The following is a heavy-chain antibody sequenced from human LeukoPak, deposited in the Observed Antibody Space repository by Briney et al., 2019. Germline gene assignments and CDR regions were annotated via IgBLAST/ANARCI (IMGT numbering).Heavy chain of an antibody. Sequence: GGSLRLSCAASGFTFSSYGMHWVRQAPGKGLEWVAFIRYDGSNKYYADSVKGRFTISRDNSKNTLYLQMNSLRAEDTAVYYCAKDLNRYQLLYYFDYWGQGTLVSVSS. J-gene: IGHJ4*02. D-gene: IGHD2-2*01. CDR1: GFTFSSYG. V-gene: IGHV3-30*02. CDR2: IRYDGSNK. CDR3: AKDLNRYQLLYYFDY.